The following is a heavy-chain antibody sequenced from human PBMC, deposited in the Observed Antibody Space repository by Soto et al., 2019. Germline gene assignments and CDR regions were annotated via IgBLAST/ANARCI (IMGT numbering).Heavy chain of an antibody. CDR2: IDPDGSTT. D-gene: IGHD6-25*01. CDR1: GFTFSSPW. Sequence: EVQLVESGGGLLQPGGSLRLSCAASGFTFSSPWMHWVRQAPGKGLVWVSRIDPDGSTTNYADSVKGRFTISRDNAKNTLYLQMNSLRAEDTAVYYCASGSRGTYYLDVWGTGTTVTVSS. CDR3: ASGSRGTYYLDV. V-gene: IGHV3-74*01. J-gene: IGHJ6*03.